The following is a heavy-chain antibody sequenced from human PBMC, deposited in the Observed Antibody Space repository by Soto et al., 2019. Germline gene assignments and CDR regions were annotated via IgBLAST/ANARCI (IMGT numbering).Heavy chain of an antibody. Sequence: EVQLLESGGGLVQPGGSLRLSCAASGFTFSSYAMSWVRQAPGKGLEWVSYISSSGSTIYYADSVKGRFTISRDNAKNSMYLQMNSLRAEDTAVYYCAGGPHDYSNYVRYWGQGTLVTVSS. V-gene: IGHV3-48*04. CDR2: ISSSGSTI. CDR3: AGGPHDYSNYVRY. CDR1: GFTFSSYA. J-gene: IGHJ4*02. D-gene: IGHD4-4*01.